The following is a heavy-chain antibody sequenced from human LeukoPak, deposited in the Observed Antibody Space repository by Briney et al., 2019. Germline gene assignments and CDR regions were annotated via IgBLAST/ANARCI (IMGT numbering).Heavy chain of an antibody. J-gene: IGHJ5*02. CDR1: GFTFSSYE. D-gene: IGHD6-13*01. V-gene: IGHV3-48*03. CDR2: ISSSGGTK. Sequence: GGSLRLSCAASGFTFSSYEMNWVRQAPGKGLEWVSQISSSGGTKYYADSVKGRFTISRDNAKNSVYLQMNTLRAEDTAVYYCARGCSAGTPHNWFDPWGQGTLVTVSS. CDR3: ARGCSAGTPHNWFDP.